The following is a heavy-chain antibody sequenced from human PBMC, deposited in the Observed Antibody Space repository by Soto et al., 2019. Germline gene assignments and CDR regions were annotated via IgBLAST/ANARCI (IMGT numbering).Heavy chain of an antibody. CDR2: INSDGSST. Sequence: PGGSLRLSCAASGFTFSSYWMHWVRQAPGKGLVWVSRINSDGSSTSYADSVKGRFTISRDNAKNTLYLQMNSLRAEDTAVYYCATQTRDYDILTGYYRSPYYYYGMDVWGQGTTVTVSS. V-gene: IGHV3-74*01. CDR3: ATQTRDYDILTGYYRSPYYYYGMDV. D-gene: IGHD3-9*01. CDR1: GFTFSSYW. J-gene: IGHJ6*02.